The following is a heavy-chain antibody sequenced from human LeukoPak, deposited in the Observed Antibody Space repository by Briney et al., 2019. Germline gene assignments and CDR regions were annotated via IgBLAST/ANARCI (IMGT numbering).Heavy chain of an antibody. J-gene: IGHJ5*02. CDR3: ARGNYDFWSGYNWFDP. Sequence: SETLSLTCAVSGYSISSGYYWGWIRQPPGKGLEWIGIIYHSGSTYYNPSLKSRVTISVYTSKNQFSLKMRSVTAADTAVYYCARGNYDFWSGYNWFDPWGQGTLVTVSS. D-gene: IGHD3-3*01. CDR2: IYHSGST. CDR1: GYSISSGYY. V-gene: IGHV4-38-2*01.